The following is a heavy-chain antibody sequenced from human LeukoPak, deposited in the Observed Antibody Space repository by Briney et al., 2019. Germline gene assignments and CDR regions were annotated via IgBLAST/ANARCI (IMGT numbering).Heavy chain of an antibody. V-gene: IGHV3-7*01. J-gene: IGHJ4*02. CDR3: ARDTRWDDGSTY. CDR1: GFTFSGYW. CDR2: IKEDGSDK. Sequence: GGSLRLSCAASGFTFSGYWMSWVRQAPGRGLEWVANIKEDGSDKYYVDSVKGRFTISRDNAKNSLYLQMNSLRAEDTAVYYCARDTRWDDGSTYWGQGTLVTVSS. D-gene: IGHD3-10*01.